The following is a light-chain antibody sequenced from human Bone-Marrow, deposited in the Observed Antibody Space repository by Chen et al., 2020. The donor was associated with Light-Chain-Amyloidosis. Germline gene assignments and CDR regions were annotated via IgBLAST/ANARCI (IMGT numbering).Light chain of an antibody. CDR3: MQSKHLPYT. J-gene: IGKJ2*01. CDR1: QTLLHKNGKTY. Sequence: DILITQTPLSMSVTPGQLASLSCKSSQTLLHKNGKTYLYWYVQKSGQPPHLLVYEVSNRFSGVPLRFSGSGSGTDFTLEISRVEAEDAGIYFCMQSKHLPYTFGPGTRLEIK. CDR2: EVS. V-gene: IGKV2D-29*01.